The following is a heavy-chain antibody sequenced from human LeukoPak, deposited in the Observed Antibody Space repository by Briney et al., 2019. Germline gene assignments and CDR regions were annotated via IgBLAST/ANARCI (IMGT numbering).Heavy chain of an antibody. CDR1: GFTFSSYS. CDR3: ARGGDYGVKIDY. V-gene: IGHV3-33*08. Sequence: GSLRLSCAASGFTFSSYSMNWVRQAPGKGLEWVAFIWYDGNEIYYADSAKGRFTISRDNSKNTLYLQLNTLRADDTAVYYCARGGDYGVKIDYWGQGTLVIVSS. D-gene: IGHD3-16*01. CDR2: IWYDGNEI. J-gene: IGHJ4*02.